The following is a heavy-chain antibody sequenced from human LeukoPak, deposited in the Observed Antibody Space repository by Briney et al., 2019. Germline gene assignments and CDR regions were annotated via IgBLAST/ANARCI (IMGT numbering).Heavy chain of an antibody. D-gene: IGHD6-13*01. Sequence: GGSLRLSCAASGFTFSSYSMTWVRQAPGKGLEWVSYISSSGTTIYYADSVKGRFTISRDNAKNSLYLQMNSLRAEDTAVYYCARGSYSSSSDIWGQGTMVTVSS. CDR1: GFTFSSYS. J-gene: IGHJ3*02. CDR2: ISSSGTTI. CDR3: ARGSYSSSSDI. V-gene: IGHV3-48*04.